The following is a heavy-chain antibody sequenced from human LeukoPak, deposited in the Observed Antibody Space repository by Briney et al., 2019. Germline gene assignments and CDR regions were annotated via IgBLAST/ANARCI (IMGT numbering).Heavy chain of an antibody. V-gene: IGHV4/OR15-8*01. CDR3: AYNRNFALDN. CDR1: GASIASHSW. CDR2: VYHSGGA. J-gene: IGHJ4*01. Sequence: KTSKTLSLTCAVSGASIASHSWWSWVRPPPGKGLEWIGEVYHSGGANYKPSLKSRVTISVDTSRNLFSLKLTSVTAADTAVYFCAYNRNFALDNWGQGTLVTVSS. D-gene: IGHD1-14*01.